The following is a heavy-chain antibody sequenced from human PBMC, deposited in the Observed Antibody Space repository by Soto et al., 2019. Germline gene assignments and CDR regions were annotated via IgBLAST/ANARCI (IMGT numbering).Heavy chain of an antibody. Sequence: EVQLVESGGVLVQPGGSLRLSCAASGFTFSRYSMNWVRQAPGKGLEWVSYISSSSSTIYYADSVKGRFTISRDNAKNSLYLQMNSLRDEDTAVYYFAREGITIFGVVTSYGMDVWCQGTTVTVSS. D-gene: IGHD3-3*01. CDR3: AREGITIFGVVTSYGMDV. J-gene: IGHJ6*02. CDR1: GFTFSRYS. V-gene: IGHV3-48*02. CDR2: ISSSSSTI.